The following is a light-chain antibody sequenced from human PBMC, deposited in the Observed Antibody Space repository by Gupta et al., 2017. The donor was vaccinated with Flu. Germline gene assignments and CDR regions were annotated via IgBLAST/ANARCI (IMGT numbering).Light chain of an antibody. V-gene: IGKV2D-29*01. J-gene: IGKJ1*01. CDR1: QSLLNRDGKTY. CDR3: LQALETPWT. CDR2: QVF. Sequence: IAVTQTPLSLSVSPGQPAFISCKSRQSLLNRDGKTYLYWYLQKPGQPPHLLIYQVFNRLSGVSDKFSGSGSGTDFTLKISRVEADDVGVYYCLQALETPWTFGQGTKVEIK.